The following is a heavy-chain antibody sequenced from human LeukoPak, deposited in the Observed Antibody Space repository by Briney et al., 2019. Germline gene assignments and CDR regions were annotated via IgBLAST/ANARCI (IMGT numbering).Heavy chain of an antibody. CDR3: ASQAYYGSGSFDY. CDR1: GGSISSYY. J-gene: IGHJ4*02. Sequence: SETLSPTCTVSGGSISSYYWSWIRQPPGKGLEWIGYIYYSGSTNYNPSLKSRVTISVDTSKNQFSLKLSSVTAADTAVYYCASQAYYGSGSFDYWGQGTLVTVSS. CDR2: IYYSGST. V-gene: IGHV4-59*01. D-gene: IGHD3-10*01.